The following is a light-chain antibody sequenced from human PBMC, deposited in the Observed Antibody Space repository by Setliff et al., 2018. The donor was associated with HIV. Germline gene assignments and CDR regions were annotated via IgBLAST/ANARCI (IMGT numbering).Light chain of an antibody. Sequence: ETVLTQSPATLSVSPGERATLSCRASQNLNTYLAWYQQKPGQSPRLLIYDASKRATGIPVRFSGSGFGTDFTLTISGLEPEDFALYFCQHRRDWPAITFGQGTRLEIK. CDR3: QHRRDWPAIT. J-gene: IGKJ5*01. V-gene: IGKV3-11*01. CDR1: QNLNTY. CDR2: DAS.